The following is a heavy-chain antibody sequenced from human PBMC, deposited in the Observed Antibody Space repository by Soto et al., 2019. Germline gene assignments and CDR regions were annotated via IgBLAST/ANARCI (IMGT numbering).Heavy chain of an antibody. V-gene: IGHV4-34*01. CDR2: INHSGST. CDR3: ARGTTITIFGVVIISPKAYYFDY. CDR1: GGSFSGYY. J-gene: IGHJ4*02. Sequence: PSETLSLTCAVYGGSFSGYYWSWIRQPPGKGLEWIGEINHSGSTNYNPSLKSRVTISVDTSKNQFSLKLSSVTAADTAVYYCARGTTITIFGVVIISPKAYYFDYWGQGTLVTVSS. D-gene: IGHD3-3*01.